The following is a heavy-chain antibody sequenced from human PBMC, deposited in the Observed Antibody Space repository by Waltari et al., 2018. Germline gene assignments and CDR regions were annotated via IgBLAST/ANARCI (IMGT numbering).Heavy chain of an antibody. Sequence: QLQLHKWGVGLLKSSPPRSLPFVIHSGSFSGFHWSWLRQPPGQGLEWIGEILPSGGTNYNPSLKSRVTMSLDTFKNQFSLKVVSVDAADTAVYYCARGGDCGGDCVLGYWGQGTLVTVSS. V-gene: IGHV4-34*01. CDR1: SGSFSGFH. D-gene: IGHD2-21*02. CDR3: ARGGDCGGDCVLGY. J-gene: IGHJ4*02. CDR2: ILPSGGT.